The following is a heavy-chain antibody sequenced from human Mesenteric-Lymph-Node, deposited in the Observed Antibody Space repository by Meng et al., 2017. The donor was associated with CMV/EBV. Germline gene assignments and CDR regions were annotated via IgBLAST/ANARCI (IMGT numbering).Heavy chain of an antibody. CDR1: GFTFTRYT. Sequence: GGSLRLSCAASGFTFTRYTMNWVRQAPGKGLEWVSAIGDTGGHAFYADSVKGRFTISRDNSKSTLSLQMDSLRVDDTAVYYCATPGRQEDYGDYAYDYWGQGTLVTVSS. D-gene: IGHD4-17*01. CDR3: ATPGRQEDYGDYAYDY. CDR2: IGDTGGHA. V-gene: IGHV3-23*01. J-gene: IGHJ4*02.